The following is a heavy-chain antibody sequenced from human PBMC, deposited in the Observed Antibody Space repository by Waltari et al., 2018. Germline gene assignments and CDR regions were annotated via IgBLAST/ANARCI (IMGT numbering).Heavy chain of an antibody. Sequence: QVQLVESGGGVVQPGTSLRLSCAASGFTFSNSAMHWVRQAPGKGLEWVAVIWDDGSNKYYADSVKGRFTISRDNSKNTLYLQMNSLRAEDTAVYYCARGGGGVVASFDYWGQGTLVTVSS. CDR2: IWDDGSNK. CDR3: ARGGGGVVASFDY. V-gene: IGHV3-33*08. D-gene: IGHD3-3*01. J-gene: IGHJ4*02. CDR1: GFTFSNSA.